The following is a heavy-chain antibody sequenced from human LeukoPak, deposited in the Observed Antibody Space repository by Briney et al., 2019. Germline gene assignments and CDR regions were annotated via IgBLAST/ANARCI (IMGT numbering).Heavy chain of an antibody. CDR2: ITNSGTST. V-gene: IGHV3-48*01. Sequence: PGGSLGLSCAASGFPFSSYDMNWVRQAPGKGLEWVSYITNSGTSTYYADSLRGRFTISRDNAKNSLYLQMNSLRAEDTAVYYCARGVRAWGYAFDIWGQGTMVSVSS. CDR1: GFPFSSYD. J-gene: IGHJ3*02. CDR3: ARGVRAWGYAFDI. D-gene: IGHD5-12*01.